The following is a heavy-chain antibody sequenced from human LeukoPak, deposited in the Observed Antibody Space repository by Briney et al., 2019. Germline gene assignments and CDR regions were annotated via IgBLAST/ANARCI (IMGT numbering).Heavy chain of an antibody. CDR1: GGSISSYY. CDR2: IYYSGST. Sequence: SETLSLTCTVSGGSISSYYWSWIRQPPGKGLEWIGYIYYSGSTNYNPSLKSRVTISVDTSKNQFSLKLSSVTAADTAVYYCARGPIVVVTATNYFDYWGQGTLVTVSS. CDR3: ARGPIVVVTATNYFDY. J-gene: IGHJ4*02. V-gene: IGHV4-59*12. D-gene: IGHD2-21*02.